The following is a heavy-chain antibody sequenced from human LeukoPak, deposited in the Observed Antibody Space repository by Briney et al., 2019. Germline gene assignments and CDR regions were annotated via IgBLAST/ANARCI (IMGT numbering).Heavy chain of an antibody. D-gene: IGHD3-22*01. V-gene: IGHV1-18*01. J-gene: IGHJ4*02. CDR3: ARSFLERITMIVVRSLPDY. CDR2: ICAYNGNK. CDR1: GYTFTSHA. Sequence: GTSLKVSCKASGYTFTSHAISWVRQAPGQGLEWVGWICAYNGNKNYAQKLQGRVTMTTDTSTSTDYMDMRSLRSDGTAVYYCARSFLERITMIVVRSLPDYWGQGTLVTVSS.